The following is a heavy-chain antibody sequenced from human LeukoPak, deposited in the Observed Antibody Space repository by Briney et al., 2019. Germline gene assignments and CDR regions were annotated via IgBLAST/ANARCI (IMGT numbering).Heavy chain of an antibody. Sequence: PGGSLRLSCAASGFTFSSYAMSWVRQAPGKGLEWVSAISGSGGSTYYADSVKGRFTIPRDNSKNTLYLQMNSLRAEDTAVYYCAKGVRVTIFGVVKTPFDYWGQGTLVTVSS. CDR2: ISGSGGST. CDR3: AKGVRVTIFGVVKTPFDY. D-gene: IGHD3-3*01. V-gene: IGHV3-23*01. CDR1: GFTFSSYA. J-gene: IGHJ4*02.